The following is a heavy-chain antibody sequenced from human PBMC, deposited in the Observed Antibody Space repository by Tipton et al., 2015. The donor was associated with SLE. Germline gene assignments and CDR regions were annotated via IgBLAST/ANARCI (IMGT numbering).Heavy chain of an antibody. CDR3: ARVLGVVKSYYMDV. J-gene: IGHJ6*03. V-gene: IGHV4-59*01. D-gene: IGHD3-3*01. CDR1: GASISSYY. Sequence: TLSLTCTVSGASISSYYWSWIRQPPGKGLEWIGYVYDIEFTNYNPSLKSRVTISLDTSKNQFSLKLSSVTAADTAVYYCARVLGVVKSYYMDVWGKGTTVTVSS. CDR2: VYDIEFT.